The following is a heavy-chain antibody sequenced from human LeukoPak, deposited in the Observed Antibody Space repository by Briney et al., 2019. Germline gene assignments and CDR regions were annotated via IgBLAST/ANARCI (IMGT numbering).Heavy chain of an antibody. CDR3: ARAPTYYYDTPSSGHATNSIFDY. D-gene: IGHD3-22*01. V-gene: IGHV1-69*13. CDR2: IIPIFGTA. Sequence: GASVKVSCKASGGTFSSYAISWVRQAPGQGLEWMGGIIPIFGTANYAQKFQGRVTITADESTSTAYMELSSLRAEDTAVYYCARAPTYYYDTPSSGHATNSIFDYWGQGTLVTVSS. J-gene: IGHJ4*02. CDR1: GGTFSSYA.